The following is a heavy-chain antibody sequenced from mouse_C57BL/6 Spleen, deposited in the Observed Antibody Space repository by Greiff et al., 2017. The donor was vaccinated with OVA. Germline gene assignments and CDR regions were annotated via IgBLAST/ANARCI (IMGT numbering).Heavy chain of an antibody. CDR1: GYTFTSYW. CDR2: IAPNSGCT. V-gene: IGHV1-72*01. Sequence: VQLQQPGAELVKPGASVKLSCKASGYTFTSYWRGGASQSPILSGGWTPRIAPNSGCTKYNEKFKSKATLTVDKPSSTAYMQLSSLTSEDSSVYYCARHPDYWGQGTTLTVSS. J-gene: IGHJ2*01. CDR3: ARHPDY.